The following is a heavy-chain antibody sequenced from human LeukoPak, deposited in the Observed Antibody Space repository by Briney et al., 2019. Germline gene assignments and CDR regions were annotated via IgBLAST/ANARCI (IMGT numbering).Heavy chain of an antibody. CDR1: GFTFSGST. D-gene: IGHD4-17*01. Sequence: GGSLRPSCAASGFTFSGSTLTWVRQASGKGPEWFGHIKSKAYNYATAYSASVNGRFTISRDDSKNTAYLQMNSLKTEDTAVYYCTAQREYRDYPKWGQGTLVTVSS. V-gene: IGHV3-73*01. J-gene: IGHJ4*02. CDR3: TAQREYRDYPK. CDR2: IKSKAYNYAT.